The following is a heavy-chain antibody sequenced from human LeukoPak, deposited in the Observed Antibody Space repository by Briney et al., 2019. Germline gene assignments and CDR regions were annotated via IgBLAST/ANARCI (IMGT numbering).Heavy chain of an antibody. CDR1: GFTFSSYG. CDR2: ISYDGSNK. J-gene: IGHJ6*02. CDR3: ARDWPLLFWSDLCGMDV. V-gene: IGHV3-30*03. Sequence: GGSLRLSCAASGFTFSSYGMHWVRQAPGKGLEWVAVISYDGSNKYYADSVKGRFTISRDNSKNTLYLQMNSLRAEDTAVYYCARDWPLLFWSDLCGMDVWGQGTTVTVSS. D-gene: IGHD3-3*01.